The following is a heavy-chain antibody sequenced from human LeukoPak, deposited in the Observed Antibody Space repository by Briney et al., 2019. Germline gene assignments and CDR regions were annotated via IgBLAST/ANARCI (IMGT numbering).Heavy chain of an antibody. CDR2: ISAYNGNT. D-gene: IGHD5-18*01. J-gene: IGHJ4*02. V-gene: IGHV1-18*01. CDR1: GYTFTSYG. Sequence: ASVKVSCKASGYTFTSYGISWVRQAPGQGLEWMGWISAYNGNTNYTQKLQGRVTMTTDTSTSTAYMELRSLRSDNTAVYYCAREHVDTAMVDTFYFDYWGQGTLVTVSS. CDR3: AREHVDTAMVDTFYFDY.